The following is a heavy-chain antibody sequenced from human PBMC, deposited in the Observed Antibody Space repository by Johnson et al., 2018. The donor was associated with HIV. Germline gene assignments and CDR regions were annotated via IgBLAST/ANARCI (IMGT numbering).Heavy chain of an antibody. V-gene: IGHV3-30*02. J-gene: IGHJ3*02. Sequence: VQLVESGGVVVQPGGSLRLSCAASGFTFSSYGMHWVRQAPGKGLEWVAFIRYDGSNKYYADSVKGRFTISRDNSKNTLYLQMNSLRAEDTAVYYCAKETPSSGGTFDIWGQGTMVTVSS. CDR2: IRYDGSNK. CDR1: GFTFSSYG. D-gene: IGHD6-25*01. CDR3: AKETPSSGGTFDI.